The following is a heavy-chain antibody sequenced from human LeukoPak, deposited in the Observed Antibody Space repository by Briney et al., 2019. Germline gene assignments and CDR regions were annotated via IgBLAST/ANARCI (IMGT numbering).Heavy chain of an antibody. Sequence: PSETLSLTCTVSGGSHYNLHWIGMRQPRGKGLEWIAYIYYTWGSPNYNPSLKSQLPISVDPYNTQFSLKLNSVTAADTAVYYCARFLQYSCSSSHYLDSWGQGTLVTVPS. CDR3: ARFLQYSCSSSHYLDS. CDR2: IYYTWGSP. V-gene: IGHV4-59*01. J-gene: IGHJ4*02. CDR1: GGSHYNLH. D-gene: IGHD2-2*01.